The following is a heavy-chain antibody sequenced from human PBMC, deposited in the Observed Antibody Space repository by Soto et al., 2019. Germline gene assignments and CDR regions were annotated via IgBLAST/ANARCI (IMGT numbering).Heavy chain of an antibody. CDR1: GGSIGGFY. CDR2: IYATGTT. Sequence: XEPLALTCTVSGGSIGGFYWSWIRKSAGKGLEWIGRIYATGTTDYNPSLKSRVMMSVDTSKKQFSLKLRSVTAADTAVYYCVRDGTKTLRDWFDHWGQGISVTVSS. V-gene: IGHV4-4*07. D-gene: IGHD1-1*01. CDR3: VRDGTKTLRDWFDH. J-gene: IGHJ5*02.